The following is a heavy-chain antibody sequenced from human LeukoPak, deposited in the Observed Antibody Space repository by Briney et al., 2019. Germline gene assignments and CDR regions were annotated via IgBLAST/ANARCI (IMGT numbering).Heavy chain of an antibody. CDR3: ATDVNSGGYAVGTIDY. CDR1: GYNFNSYG. CDR2: FNPEDGET. D-gene: IGHD2-15*01. Sequence: GASVKVSCKASGYNFNSYGFTWVRQAPGQGLEGMGGFNPEDGETIYAQKFQGRVTMTEDTSTDTAYMELSSLRSEDTAVYYCATDVNSGGYAVGTIDYWGQGTLVTVSS. J-gene: IGHJ4*02. V-gene: IGHV1-24*01.